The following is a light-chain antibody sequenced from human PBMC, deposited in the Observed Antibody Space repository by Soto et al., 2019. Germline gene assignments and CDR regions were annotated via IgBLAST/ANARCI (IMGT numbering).Light chain of an antibody. CDR3: QQYGSSPT. V-gene: IGKV3-20*01. CDR1: QRVSSSY. J-gene: IGKJ4*01. CDR2: GAS. Sequence: EIVLTQSPGTLSLSPGERATLSCRASQRVSSSYLAWYQQKPGQAPRLLIYGASSRATGIPDRFSGSGSGTDFTLTISRLEPEDFAVYYCQQYGSSPTFGGGTKVEI.